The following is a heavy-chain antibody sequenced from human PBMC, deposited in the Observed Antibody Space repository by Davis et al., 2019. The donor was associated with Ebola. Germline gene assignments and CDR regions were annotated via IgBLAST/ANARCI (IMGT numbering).Heavy chain of an antibody. V-gene: IGHV4-39*07. Sequence: SETLSLTCTVSGGSISSSSYYWSWIRQPPGKGLEWIGEINHSGSTNYNPSLKSRVTISVDTSKNQFSLKLSSVTAADTAVYYCASNGNRYYYYYGMDVWGQGTTVTVSS. CDR1: GGSISSSSYY. CDR2: INHSGST. D-gene: IGHD1-14*01. J-gene: IGHJ6*02. CDR3: ASNGNRYYYYYGMDV.